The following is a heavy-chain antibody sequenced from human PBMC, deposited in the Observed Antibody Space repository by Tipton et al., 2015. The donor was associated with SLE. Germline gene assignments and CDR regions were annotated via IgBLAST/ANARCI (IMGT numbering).Heavy chain of an antibody. Sequence: SLRLSCAASGFTFSSYSMNWVRQAPGKGLEWVSYISSSSSTIYYADSVKGRFTISRDNAKNSLYLQMNGLRAEDTAVYYCAKANNWYHFDYWGQGTLVTVSS. D-gene: IGHD1-1*01. J-gene: IGHJ4*02. CDR2: ISSSSSTI. CDR1: GFTFSSYS. CDR3: AKANNWYHFDY. V-gene: IGHV3-48*01.